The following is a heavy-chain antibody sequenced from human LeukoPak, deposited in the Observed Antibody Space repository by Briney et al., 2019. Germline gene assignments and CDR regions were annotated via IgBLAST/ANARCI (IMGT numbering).Heavy chain of an antibody. J-gene: IGHJ4*02. D-gene: IGHD3-3*01. Sequence: PSQTLSLTCTVSGGSLSSGDYYWSWIRQPPGKGLEWIGYIYYSGSTYYNPSLKSRVTISVDKSKNQFSLKLSSVTAADTAVYYCARVGDFWSGYPLGSDYWGQGTLVTVSS. CDR3: ARVGDFWSGYPLGSDY. V-gene: IGHV4-30-4*08. CDR1: GGSLSSGDYY. CDR2: IYYSGST.